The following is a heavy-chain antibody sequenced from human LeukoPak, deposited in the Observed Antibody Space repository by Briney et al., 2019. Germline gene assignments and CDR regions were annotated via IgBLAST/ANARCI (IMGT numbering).Heavy chain of an antibody. V-gene: IGHV1-2*02. CDR3: ATQATTGWHFS. Sequence: ASAKVSCKASGGTFSSYAISWVRQAPGQGPEWMGWINPNSGGTNYAQKFQGRVTMTRDTPLSTVYMELSRLRSDDTAVYYCATQATTGWHFSWGQGTLVTVSS. CDR1: GGTFSSYA. J-gene: IGHJ5*02. D-gene: IGHD6-19*01. CDR2: INPNSGGT.